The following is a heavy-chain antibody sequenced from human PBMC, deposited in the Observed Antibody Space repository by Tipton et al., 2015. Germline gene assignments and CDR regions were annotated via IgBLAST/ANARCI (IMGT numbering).Heavy chain of an antibody. CDR3: ARLGRWLELDY. CDR1: GDSISNSTYY. D-gene: IGHD5-24*01. CDR2: FSYSGST. Sequence: TLSLTCTVSGDSISNSTYYWAWIRQPPGKGLEWIATFSYSGSTYYNSSLKSRVTISGDTSKHQFSLKLTSVTAADTAVYYCARLGRWLELDYWGQGTLVTVSA. J-gene: IGHJ4*02. V-gene: IGHV4-39*01.